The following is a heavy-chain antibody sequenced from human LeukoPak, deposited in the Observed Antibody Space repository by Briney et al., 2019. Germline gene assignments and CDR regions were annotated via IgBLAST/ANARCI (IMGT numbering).Heavy chain of an antibody. CDR3: AKDRRVVVPAANDC. Sequence: QPGGSLRLSCSASGFTFSSYSMNWARQAPGKGLEWISAISGSGGSTYYADSVKGRFTISRDNSKNTLYLQMNSLRAEDTAVYYCAKDRRVVVPAANDCWGRRTLVTVSS. V-gene: IGHV3-23*01. D-gene: IGHD2-2*01. CDR1: GFTFSSYS. J-gene: IGHJ4*02. CDR2: ISGSGGST.